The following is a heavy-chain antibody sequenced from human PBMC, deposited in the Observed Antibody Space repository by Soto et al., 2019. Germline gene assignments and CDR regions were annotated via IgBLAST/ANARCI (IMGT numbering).Heavy chain of an antibody. J-gene: IGHJ6*03. CDR2: ISFDGADA. D-gene: IGHD2-2*01. V-gene: IGHV3-30*03. CDR1: GFTFDNYG. Sequence: QVQLVESGGGVVQPGRSLRLSCAASGFTFDNYGIHWVRQAPGKGLEWVAVISFDGADAYYAASVKGRFTISRDKSKNTVYMQMNKLRAEDRAVYYCTTDHAPGPSYYYHMDVWGRGTTVTVSS. CDR3: TTDHAPGPSYYYHMDV.